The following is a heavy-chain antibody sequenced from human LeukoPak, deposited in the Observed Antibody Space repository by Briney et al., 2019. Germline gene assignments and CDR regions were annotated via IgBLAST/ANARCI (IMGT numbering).Heavy chain of an antibody. Sequence: PGRSLRLSCAASGFTFSSYGMHSVRQAPGKGMEWVAVIWHDGSNKYYADSVKGRFTISRDNSKNTLYLQMNSLRAEDTAVYYCARGNALRFGELLSIDYWGQGTLVTVSS. CDR2: IWHDGSNK. CDR3: ARGNALRFGELLSIDY. J-gene: IGHJ4*02. V-gene: IGHV3-33*01. CDR1: GFTFSSYG. D-gene: IGHD3-10*01.